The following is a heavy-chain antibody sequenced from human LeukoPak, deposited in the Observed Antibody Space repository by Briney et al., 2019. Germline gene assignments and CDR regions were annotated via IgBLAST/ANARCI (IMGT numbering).Heavy chain of an antibody. CDR2: IYSGGST. J-gene: IGHJ4*02. CDR3: ARDGHSESYPFDY. V-gene: IGHV3-53*01. Sequence: GGSLRLSCAASGFTVSNNYMSWVRQAPGKGLEWVSVIYSGGSTYYAGSVKGRFTISRDNSKNTLYLQMNSLSAEDTAVYYCARDGHSESYPFDYWGQGTLVTVSS. D-gene: IGHD1-26*01. CDR1: GFTVSNNY.